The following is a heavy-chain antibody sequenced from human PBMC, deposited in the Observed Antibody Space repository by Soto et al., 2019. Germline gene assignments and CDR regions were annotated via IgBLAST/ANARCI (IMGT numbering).Heavy chain of an antibody. CDR2: ISSSSSYI. Sequence: GGSLRLSCAASGFTFRSYAMNWVRQAPGKGLEWVSTISSSSSYIYYAVSVRGRFTISRDNAKNSVYLQMNSLRAEDTAMYYCARDLSSSWYNDRNADWFDPWGQGTLVTVSS. CDR3: ARDLSSSWYNDRNADWFDP. J-gene: IGHJ5*02. D-gene: IGHD6-13*01. V-gene: IGHV3-21*06. CDR1: GFTFRSYA.